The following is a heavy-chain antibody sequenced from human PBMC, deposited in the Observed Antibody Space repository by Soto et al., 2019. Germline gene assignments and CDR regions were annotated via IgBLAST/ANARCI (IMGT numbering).Heavy chain of an antibody. Sequence: ASVKVSCKASGYTFTGYYIHWVRQAPGQGLEWMGWINPNSGGTSYAQKFQGWVTMTRDTSISTAYMELSRLISDDTAVYYCARYLEMATEYYFDYWGQGTLVTVSS. J-gene: IGHJ4*02. V-gene: IGHV1-2*04. CDR1: GYTFTGYY. CDR3: ARYLEMATEYYFDY. D-gene: IGHD5-12*01. CDR2: INPNSGGT.